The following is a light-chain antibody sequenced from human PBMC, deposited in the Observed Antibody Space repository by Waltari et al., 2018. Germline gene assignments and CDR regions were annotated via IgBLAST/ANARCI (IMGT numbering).Light chain of an antibody. Sequence: DIQMTQSPSSLSASVGDRVRITCRVSPGISNYLAWYQEKPGKIPKLLIYGVSSLQSGVPSRFSGSGSGTVFTLTISSLQPEDVATYYCQNYDSVPLTFGGGTKVEIK. CDR1: PGISNY. CDR2: GVS. J-gene: IGKJ4*01. V-gene: IGKV1-27*01. CDR3: QNYDSVPLT.